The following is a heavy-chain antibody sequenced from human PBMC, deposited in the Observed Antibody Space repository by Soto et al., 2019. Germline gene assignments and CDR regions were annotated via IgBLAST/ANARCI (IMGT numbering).Heavy chain of an antibody. CDR1: GFTFNVYG. CDR2: LIPIYDAP. J-gene: IGHJ6*02. V-gene: IGHV1-69*06. CDR3: ARVRDPHLDHYGLDV. Sequence: QVQLVQSGAEVKNPGSSVKVSCKTSGFTFNVYGIHWVRQAPGQGLEWMGGLIPIYDAPNYAQTFQGRVSITADKSTTTVYLELSSLRSEDTAVYFCARVRDPHLDHYGLDVWGQGTTVTVSS.